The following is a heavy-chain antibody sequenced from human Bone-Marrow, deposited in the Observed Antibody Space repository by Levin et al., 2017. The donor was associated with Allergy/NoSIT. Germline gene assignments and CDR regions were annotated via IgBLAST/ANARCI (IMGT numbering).Heavy chain of an antibody. CDR1: GGTFSSYI. V-gene: IGHV1-69*13. CDR3: AREGLGATWVY. J-gene: IGHJ4*02. CDR2: IIPFSGTT. Sequence: GASVKVSCKASGGTFSSYIFDWVRQAPGQGLEWMGRIIPFSGTTNYAQKFQDRITISADGSTTTVYLELSSLRSADTAVYFCAREGLGATWVYWGQGTLLTVSS. D-gene: IGHD1-26*01.